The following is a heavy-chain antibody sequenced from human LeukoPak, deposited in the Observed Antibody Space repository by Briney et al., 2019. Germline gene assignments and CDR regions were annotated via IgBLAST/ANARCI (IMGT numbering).Heavy chain of an antibody. CDR3: ATFHAPSLGTVTFNIDY. D-gene: IGHD4-11*01. V-gene: IGHV4-39*01. CDR2: IYYSGST. J-gene: IGHJ4*02. CDR1: GGSISSSSYY. Sequence: SETLSLTCTVSGGSISSSSYYWGWIRQPPGKGLEWIGSIYYSGSTYYNPSLKSRVTISVDTSKNQFSLKLSSVTAADTAVYYCATFHAPSLGTVTFNIDYWGQGTQVTVSS.